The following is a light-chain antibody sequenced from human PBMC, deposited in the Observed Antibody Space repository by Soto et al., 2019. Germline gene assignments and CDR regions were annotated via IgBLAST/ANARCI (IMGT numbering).Light chain of an antibody. CDR3: LKHNSYPLT. Sequence: DIQMTQSPSAMSASVGDRVTITCRASQGISNYLAWFQQKPGKVPKRLIYGESSLQGGVPSRLSGSGSGTELNLTISRLQPEDFATYYCLKHNSYPLTFGGGTKVE. V-gene: IGKV1-17*03. CDR1: QGISNY. CDR2: GES. J-gene: IGKJ4*01.